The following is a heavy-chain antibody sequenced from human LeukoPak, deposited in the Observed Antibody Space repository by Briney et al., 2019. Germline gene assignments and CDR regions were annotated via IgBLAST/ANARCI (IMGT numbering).Heavy chain of an antibody. CDR3: ARGSGLIGWYYFDY. CDR1: GYTFTSYG. D-gene: IGHD3-3*01. Sequence: ASVKVSCKASGYTFTSYGISWVRQAPGQGLELMGWISAYNGNTNYAQKLQGRVTMTTDTSTSTAYMELRSLRSDDTALYYCARGSGLIGWYYFDYWGQGTLVTVSS. CDR2: ISAYNGNT. V-gene: IGHV1-18*01. J-gene: IGHJ4*02.